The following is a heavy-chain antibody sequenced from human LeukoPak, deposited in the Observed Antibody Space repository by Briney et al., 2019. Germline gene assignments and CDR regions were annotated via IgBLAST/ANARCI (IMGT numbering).Heavy chain of an antibody. Sequence: SQTLSLTCTVSGGSISSDSYYWSWIRQPVGKGLEWIGRIYTSGSTNYNPSLKSRVTISVDTSKNQFSLKLSSVTAADTAVYYCARTRTQWATYYYYYMDVWGKGTTVTVSS. V-gene: IGHV4-61*02. CDR3: ARTRTQWATYYYYYMDV. J-gene: IGHJ6*03. D-gene: IGHD1-14*01. CDR1: GGSISSDSYY. CDR2: IYTSGST.